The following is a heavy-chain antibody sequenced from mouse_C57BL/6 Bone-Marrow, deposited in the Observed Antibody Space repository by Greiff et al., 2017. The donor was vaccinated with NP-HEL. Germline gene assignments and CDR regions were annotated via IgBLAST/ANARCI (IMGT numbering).Heavy chain of an antibody. CDR3: ASPYGSSYAMDY. Sequence: EVKLMESGGGLVKPGGSLKLSCAASGFTFSDYGMHWVRQAPEKGLEWVAYISSGSSTIYYADTVKGRFTISRDNATNTLFLQMTSLRSEDTAMYYCASPYGSSYAMDYWGQGTSVTVSS. J-gene: IGHJ4*01. CDR2: ISSGSSTI. D-gene: IGHD1-1*01. CDR1: GFTFSDYG. V-gene: IGHV5-17*01.